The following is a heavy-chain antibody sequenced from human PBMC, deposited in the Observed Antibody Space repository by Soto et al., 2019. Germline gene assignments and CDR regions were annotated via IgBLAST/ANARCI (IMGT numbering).Heavy chain of an antibody. CDR1: GYTFASYD. J-gene: IGHJ3*02. CDR3: ARGIGRRGYTITDALDI. Sequence: GASVKVPCKASGYTFASYDINWVRQATGQGLEWMGWMNPNSGNTGYAQKFQGRVTMTRNTSISTAYMELSSLRSEDTDVYYCARGIGRRGYTITDALDIWRQGTMVTVSS. CDR2: MNPNSGNT. D-gene: IGHD5-18*01. V-gene: IGHV1-8*01.